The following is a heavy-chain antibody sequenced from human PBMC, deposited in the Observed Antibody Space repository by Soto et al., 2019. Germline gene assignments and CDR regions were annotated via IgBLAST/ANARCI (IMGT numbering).Heavy chain of an antibody. CDR1: GYSFTSYW. J-gene: IGHJ6*02. D-gene: IGHD3-10*01. V-gene: IGHV5-51*03. CDR3: ARFASDYYYYYGMDV. CDR2: IYPGDSDT. Sequence: PGRSLKISCKGSGYSFTSYWIGWVRQMPGKGLEWMGIIYPGDSDTRYSPSFQGQATISADKSISTAYLQWSSLKASDTAMYYCARFASDYYYYYGMDVWGQGTTVTVSS.